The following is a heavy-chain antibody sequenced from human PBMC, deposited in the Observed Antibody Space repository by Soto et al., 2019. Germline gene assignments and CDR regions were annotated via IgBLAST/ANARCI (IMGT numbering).Heavy chain of an antibody. CDR1: GFTFDDYG. CDR2: INWNGGST. CDR3: ARHYGSGNKRGEFDP. Sequence: GGSLRLSCAASGFTFDDYGMSWVRQAPGKGLEWVSGINWNGGSTGYADSVKGRFTISRDNAKNSLYLQMNSLRAEDTALYYCARHYGSGNKRGEFDPWGQGTLVTVSS. J-gene: IGHJ5*02. D-gene: IGHD3-10*01. V-gene: IGHV3-20*04.